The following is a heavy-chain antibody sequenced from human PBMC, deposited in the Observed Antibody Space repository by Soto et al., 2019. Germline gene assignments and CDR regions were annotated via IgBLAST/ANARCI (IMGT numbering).Heavy chain of an antibody. Sequence: SETLSLTCAVYGGSFSGYYWSWICQPPGKGLEWIGEINHSGSTNYNPSLKSRVTISVDTSKNQFSLKLSSVTAADTAVYYCARGRKITMVRGVRYNWFDPWGQGTLVTVSS. V-gene: IGHV4-34*01. CDR1: GGSFSGYY. CDR2: INHSGST. D-gene: IGHD3-10*01. J-gene: IGHJ5*02. CDR3: ARGRKITMVRGVRYNWFDP.